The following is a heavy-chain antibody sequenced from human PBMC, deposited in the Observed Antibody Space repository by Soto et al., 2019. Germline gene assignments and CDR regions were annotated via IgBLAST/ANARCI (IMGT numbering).Heavy chain of an antibody. Sequence: GGSLRLSCAASGFTFSSYSMNWVRQAPGKGLGWVSSISSSSSYIYYADSVKGRFTISRDNAKNSLYLQMNSLRAEDTAVYYCARRDYGGYVDYWGQGTLVTVSS. CDR3: ARRDYGGYVDY. J-gene: IGHJ4*02. V-gene: IGHV3-21*01. CDR1: GFTFSSYS. CDR2: ISSSSSYI. D-gene: IGHD2-21*01.